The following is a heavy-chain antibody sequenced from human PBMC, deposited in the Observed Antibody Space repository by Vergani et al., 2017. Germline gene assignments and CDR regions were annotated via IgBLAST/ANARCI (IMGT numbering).Heavy chain of an antibody. V-gene: IGHV3-7*01. CDR3: ARRDSSSPALDY. Sequence: VESGGGLVQPGGSLRLSCSPSGFIFSDYWMTWVRKAPGKGLEWVANIKQDGSEKYYVDSVKGRFTISRENAKNSLYLQMNGLRAGDTAVYYCARRDSSSPALDYWGQGTLVTVSS. D-gene: IGHD6-6*01. J-gene: IGHJ4*02. CDR2: IKQDGSEK. CDR1: GFIFSDYW.